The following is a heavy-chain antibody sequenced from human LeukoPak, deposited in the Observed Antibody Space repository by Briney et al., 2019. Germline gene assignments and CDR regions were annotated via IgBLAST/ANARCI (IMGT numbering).Heavy chain of an antibody. V-gene: IGHV4-38-2*02. CDR1: GYSISSGYY. J-gene: IGHJ6*03. CDR2: IFHSGST. Sequence: SETLSLTCTVSGYSISSGYYWGWIRQPPGKGLEWIGSIFHSGSTYYNPSLKSRVTISVDTSKNQFSLKLSSVTAADTAVYYCARHGVEGQGYYYMDVWGKGTTVTISS. CDR3: ARHGVEGQGYYYMDV. D-gene: IGHD3-3*01.